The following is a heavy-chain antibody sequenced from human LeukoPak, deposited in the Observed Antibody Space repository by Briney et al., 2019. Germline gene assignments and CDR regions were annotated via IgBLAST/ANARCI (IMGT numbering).Heavy chain of an antibody. D-gene: IGHD3-10*01. V-gene: IGHV4-39*07. Sequence: SETLSLTCTVSGGSISSSSYYWGWIRQPPGKGLEWIGSIYYSGSTYYNPSLKSRVTISVDTSKNQFSLKLSSVTAADTAVYYCARDLGITMVRGVTIHYYGMDVWGQGTTVTVSS. CDR2: IYYSGST. J-gene: IGHJ6*02. CDR1: GGSISSSSYY. CDR3: ARDLGITMVRGVTIHYYGMDV.